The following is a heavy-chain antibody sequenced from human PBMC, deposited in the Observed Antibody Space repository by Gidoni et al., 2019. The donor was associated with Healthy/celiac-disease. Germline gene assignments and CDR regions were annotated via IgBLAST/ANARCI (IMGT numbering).Heavy chain of an antibody. D-gene: IGHD3-22*01. J-gene: IGHJ4*02. Sequence: EVQLLESGGGLVQPGGSLRLSCAASGFPFALDAMSWVRQATGTGLGWVSAISGSGGSTYYADSVKGRFTISRDNSKNTLYLQMNSLRAEDTAVYYCAKDQGIREYYYDSSGYYDYWGQGTLVTVSS. V-gene: IGHV3-23*01. CDR3: AKDQGIREYYYDSSGYYDY. CDR1: GFPFALDA. CDR2: ISGSGGST.